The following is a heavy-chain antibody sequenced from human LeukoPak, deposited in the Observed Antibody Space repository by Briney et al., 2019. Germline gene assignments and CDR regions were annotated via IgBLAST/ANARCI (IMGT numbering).Heavy chain of an antibody. J-gene: IGHJ4*02. CDR3: AKDLRLGGRGPEN. Sequence: GGSLTLSCAASGFTFSSYWMSWVRQAPGKGLEWVANIKQDGSDKYYVDSVKGRFTISRDNDKNSLYLQMNSLRAEDTAVYYCAKDLRLGGRGPENWGQGTPVTVSS. CDR1: GFTFSSYW. V-gene: IGHV3-7*05. CDR2: IKQDGSDK. D-gene: IGHD3-16*01.